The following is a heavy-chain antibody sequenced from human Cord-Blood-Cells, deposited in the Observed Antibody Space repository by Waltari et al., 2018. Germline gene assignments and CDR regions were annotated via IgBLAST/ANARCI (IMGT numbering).Heavy chain of an antibody. J-gene: IGHJ4*02. CDR3: ARRSVAGTSV. D-gene: IGHD6-19*01. CDR1: GGSFSGYY. V-gene: IGHV4-34*01. Sequence: QVQLQQWGAGLLKPSETLSLTCAVYGGSFSGYYWSWIRQPPGKGLEWIGEINHSGSTNYNPSLKSRVTISVDTSKNQFSLKRSSVTAADTAVYYCARRSVAGTSVWGQGTLVTVSS. CDR2: INHSGST.